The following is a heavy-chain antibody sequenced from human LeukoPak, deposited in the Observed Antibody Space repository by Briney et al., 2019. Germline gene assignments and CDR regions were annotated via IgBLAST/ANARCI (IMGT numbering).Heavy chain of an antibody. V-gene: IGHV4-61*02. CDR2: IYTSGST. CDR1: GGSISSGSYY. J-gene: IGHJ4*02. CDR3: AAHRGLYFDY. Sequence: SETLSLTCTVSGGSISSGSYYWSWIRQPAGKGLEWIGRIYTSGSTNYNPSLKSRVTISVDTSKNQFSLKLSSVTAADTAVYYCAAHRGLYFDYWGKGTLVTVSS.